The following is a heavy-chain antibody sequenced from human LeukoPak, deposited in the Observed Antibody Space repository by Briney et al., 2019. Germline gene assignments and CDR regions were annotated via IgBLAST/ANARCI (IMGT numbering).Heavy chain of an antibody. CDR1: GYTFTGYY. V-gene: IGHV1-2*02. CDR3: ARAGDSGYDFSWAIDY. J-gene: IGHJ4*02. D-gene: IGHD5-12*01. Sequence: ASVKVSCKASGYTFTGYYMHWVRQAPGQGLEWMGWINPNSGGTNYAQKFQGRVTMTRDTSISTAYMELSRLRSDDTAVYYCARAGDSGYDFSWAIDYWGQGTLVTVSS. CDR2: INPNSGGT.